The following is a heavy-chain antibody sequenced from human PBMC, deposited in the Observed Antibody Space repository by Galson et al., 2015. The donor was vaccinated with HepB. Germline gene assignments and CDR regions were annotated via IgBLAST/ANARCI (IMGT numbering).Heavy chain of an antibody. V-gene: IGHV1-46*01. D-gene: IGHD2-2*01. Sequence: SVKVSCKASGYTFTSYYMHWVRQAPGQGLEWMGIINPSGGSTSYAQKFQGRVTMTTDTSTSTAYMELRSLRSDDTAVYYCAREGYCSSTSCPYYYGMDVWGQGTTVTVSS. J-gene: IGHJ6*02. CDR1: GYTFTSYY. CDR2: INPSGGST. CDR3: AREGYCSSTSCPYYYGMDV.